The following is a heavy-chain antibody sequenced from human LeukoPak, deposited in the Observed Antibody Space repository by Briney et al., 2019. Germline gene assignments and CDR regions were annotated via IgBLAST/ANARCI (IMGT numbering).Heavy chain of an antibody. CDR1: GFTFSSYA. CDR3: AKGHRYCTSGNCNSAVDY. D-gene: IGHD2-15*01. V-gene: IGHV3-23*01. CDR2: ISGSGGST. J-gene: IGHJ4*02. Sequence: GGSLRLSCAASGFTFSSYAMSWVRQAPGKGLDWVSGISGSGGSTYYADSVKGRFTISRDNSKNTLYLQMNSLGAEDTAVYYCAKGHRYCTSGNCNSAVDYWGQGTLVTVSS.